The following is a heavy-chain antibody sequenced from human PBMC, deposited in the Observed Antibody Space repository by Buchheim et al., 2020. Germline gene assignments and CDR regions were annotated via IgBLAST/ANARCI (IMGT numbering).Heavy chain of an antibody. D-gene: IGHD6-13*01. Sequence: QLQLQESGPGLVKPSETLSLTCTVSGGSISSSSYYWGWIRQPPGKGLEWIGSIYYSGSTYYNPSLKSRVTISVDTSKNQFPLKLSSVTAADTAVYYCATLAAAGIPTTFDYWGQGTL. CDR3: ATLAAAGIPTTFDY. J-gene: IGHJ4*02. V-gene: IGHV4-39*07. CDR2: IYYSGST. CDR1: GGSISSSSYY.